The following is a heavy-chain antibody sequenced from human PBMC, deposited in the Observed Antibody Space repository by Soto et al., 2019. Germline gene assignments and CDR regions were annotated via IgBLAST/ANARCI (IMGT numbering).Heavy chain of an antibody. V-gene: IGHV4-34*01. CDR3: ARAPGDYFDY. CDR2: VNHSGST. CDR1: GGSFGGYY. J-gene: IGHJ4*02. Sequence: SETLSLTCAVYGGSFGGYYWSWIRQPPGKGLEWIGEVNHSGSTNYNPSLKSRVTISVDTSKNQFSLKLSSVTAADTAVYYCARAPGDYFDYWGQGTLVTVSS.